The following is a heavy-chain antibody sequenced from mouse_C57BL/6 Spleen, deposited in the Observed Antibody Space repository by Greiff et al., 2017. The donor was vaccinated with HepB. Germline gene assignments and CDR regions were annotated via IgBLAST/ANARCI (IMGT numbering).Heavy chain of an antibody. V-gene: IGHV1-81*01. CDR1: GYTFTSYG. CDR3: ARGVPSITTVVPWYFDV. CDR2: IYPRSGNT. D-gene: IGHD1-1*01. J-gene: IGHJ1*03. Sequence: QVQLQQSGAELARPGASVKLSCKASGYTFTSYGISWVKQRTGQGLEWIGEIYPRSGNTYYNEKFKGKATLTADKSSSTAYMELRSLTSEDSAVYFCARGVPSITTVVPWYFDVWGTGTTVTVSS.